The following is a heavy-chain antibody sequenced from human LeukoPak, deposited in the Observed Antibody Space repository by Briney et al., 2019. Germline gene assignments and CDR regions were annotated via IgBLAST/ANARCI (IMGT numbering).Heavy chain of an antibody. V-gene: IGHV3-23*01. CDR2: ISGSGGST. D-gene: IGHD4-11*01. J-gene: IGHJ4*02. CDR3: AKDLRNDYSNYRFDY. CDR1: GGSFSGYY. Sequence: ETLSLTCAVYGGSFSGYYWSWIRQPPGKGLEWVSAISGSGGSTYYADSVKGRFTISRDNSKNTLYLQMNSLRAEDTAVYYCAKDLRNDYSNYRFDYWGQGTLVTVSS.